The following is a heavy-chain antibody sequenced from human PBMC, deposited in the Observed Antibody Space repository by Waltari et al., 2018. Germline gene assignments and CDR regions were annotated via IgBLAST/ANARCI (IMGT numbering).Heavy chain of an antibody. V-gene: IGHV1-69*01. J-gene: IGHJ4*02. CDR2: SIPICGTA. CDR1: GGTFSSYA. D-gene: IGHD6-6*01. CDR3: ASTAARARLTY. Sequence: QVQLVQSGAEVKKPGSSVKVSCKASGGTFSSYAISWVRQAPGQGLEWMGGSIPICGTANYAQKFQGRVTITADESTSTAYMGLSSLRSEDTAVYYCASTAARARLTYWGQGTLVTVSS.